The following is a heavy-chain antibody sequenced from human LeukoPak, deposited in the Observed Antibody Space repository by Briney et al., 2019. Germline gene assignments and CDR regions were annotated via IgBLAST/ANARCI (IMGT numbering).Heavy chain of an antibody. Sequence: SETLSLTCTVSSGSISTSNYYWGWVRQPPGKALEWIGNIFYSGSTYYSPSLKSRVTISVDTSKNQFSLRLSSVTAADTAVYYCASRAGYSYGFDYWGQGTLVTVSS. V-gene: IGHV4-39*07. CDR2: IFYSGST. D-gene: IGHD5-18*01. J-gene: IGHJ4*02. CDR3: ASRAGYSYGFDY. CDR1: SGSISTSNYY.